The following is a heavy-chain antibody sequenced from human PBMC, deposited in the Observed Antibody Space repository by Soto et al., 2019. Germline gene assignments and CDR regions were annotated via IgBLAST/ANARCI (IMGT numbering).Heavy chain of an antibody. CDR3: AKGGIVVVPAAASYHFSSGYGRQNCFDP. J-gene: IGHJ5*02. V-gene: IGHV3-23*01. CDR1: GFTFSSYA. D-gene: IGHD2-2*01. Sequence: GGSLRLSCAASGFTFSSYAMSWVRQAPGKGLEWVSAISGSGGSTYYADSVKGRFTISRDNSKNTLYLQMNSLRAEDTAVYYCAKGGIVVVPAAASYHFSSGYGRQNCFDPWGQGTLVTVSS. CDR2: ISGSGGST.